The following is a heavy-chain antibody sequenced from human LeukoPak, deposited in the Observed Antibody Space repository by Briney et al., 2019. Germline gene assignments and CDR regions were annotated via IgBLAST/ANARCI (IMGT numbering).Heavy chain of an antibody. CDR2: IYYSGST. CDR3: ARDRYYGSGSSTTLDY. CDR1: GGSICSGDYS. V-gene: IGHV4-30-4*08. Sequence: SQILSLTCTVSGGSICSGDYSWSWIRQPPGKGLEWIGYIYYSGSTYYNPSLKSRVTISVDTSKNQFSLKLSSVTAADTAVYYCARDRYYGSGSSTTLDYWGQGTLVTVSS. D-gene: IGHD3-10*01. J-gene: IGHJ4*02.